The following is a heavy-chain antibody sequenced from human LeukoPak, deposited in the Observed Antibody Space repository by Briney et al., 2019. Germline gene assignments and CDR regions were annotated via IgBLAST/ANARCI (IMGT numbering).Heavy chain of an antibody. CDR2: IYYSGST. CDR3: ARDVGGYDPYYYYGMDV. D-gene: IGHD5-12*01. J-gene: IGHJ6*02. CDR1: GRPISSYY. V-gene: IGHV4-59*13. Sequence: SETLSLTCTVSGRPISSYYWRWIRQPPGKGLVWIGYIYYSGSTKYHPSLKSRVTISVNTSKNQFSLKLSSVTAADTAVYYGARDVGGYDPYYYYGMDVWGQGTTVTVSS.